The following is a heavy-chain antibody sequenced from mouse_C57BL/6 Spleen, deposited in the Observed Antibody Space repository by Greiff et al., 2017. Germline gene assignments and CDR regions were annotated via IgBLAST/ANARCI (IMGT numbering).Heavy chain of an antibody. CDR2: ISNGGGST. CDR1: GFTFSDYY. Sequence: EVQLVESGGGLVQPGGSLKLSCAASGFTFSDYYMYWVRQTPEKRLEWVAYISNGGGSTYYPDTVKGRFTISRDNAKNTLYLQMSRLKSEDTAMYYCARHRGDYDGHYFDYWGQGTTLTVSS. J-gene: IGHJ2*01. V-gene: IGHV5-12*01. CDR3: ARHRGDYDGHYFDY. D-gene: IGHD2-4*01.